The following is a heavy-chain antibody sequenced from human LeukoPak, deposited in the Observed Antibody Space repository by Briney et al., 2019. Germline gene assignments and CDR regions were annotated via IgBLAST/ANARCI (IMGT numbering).Heavy chain of an antibody. CDR2: ISSSSYI. V-gene: IGHV3-21*01. J-gene: IGHJ4*02. CDR1: GFTFSSFS. Sequence: GGSLRLSCAASGFTFSSFSMNWVRQAPGKGLEWVSSISSSSYIYYADSVKGRFTISSDNAKNSLYLQMNSLRAEDTAVYYCARVISVVAATAGPNDYWGQGTLVTVSS. D-gene: IGHD2-15*01. CDR3: ARVISVVAATAGPNDY.